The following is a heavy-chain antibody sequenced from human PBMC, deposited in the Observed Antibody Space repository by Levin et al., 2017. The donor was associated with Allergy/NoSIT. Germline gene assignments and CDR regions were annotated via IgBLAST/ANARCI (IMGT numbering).Heavy chain of an antibody. J-gene: IGHJ4*02. V-gene: IGHV1-18*01. CDR3: ARVDYYDSSGYLSI. CDR2: ISAYNGKT. Sequence: KTGESLKISCKASGYTFNLYGISWVRQAPGQGLEWMGWISAYNGKTDYGQKLQGRVTMTTDTSTNTVYMELKSLRSDDTAVYYCARVDYYDSSGYLSIWGQGTLVTVSS. D-gene: IGHD3-22*01. CDR1: GYTFNLYG.